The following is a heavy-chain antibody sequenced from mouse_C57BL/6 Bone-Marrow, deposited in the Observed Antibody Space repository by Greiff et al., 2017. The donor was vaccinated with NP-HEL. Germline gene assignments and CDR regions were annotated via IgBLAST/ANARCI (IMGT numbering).Heavy chain of an antibody. CDR3: AREGTYYYGSSPWFAY. Sequence: VQLQQPGAELVKPGASVKMSCKASGYTFTSYWITWVKQRPGQGLEWIGDIYPGSGSTNYNEKFKSKATLTVDTSSSTAYMQLSSLTSEDSAVYYCAREGTYYYGSSPWFAYWGQGTLVTVSA. CDR1: GYTFTSYW. J-gene: IGHJ3*01. V-gene: IGHV1-55*01. CDR2: IYPGSGST. D-gene: IGHD1-1*01.